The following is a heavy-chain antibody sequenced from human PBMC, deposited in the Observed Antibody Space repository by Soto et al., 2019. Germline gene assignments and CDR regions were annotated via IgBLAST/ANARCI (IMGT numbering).Heavy chain of an antibody. V-gene: IGHV3-30*14. CDR2: VSHDGKSG. D-gene: IGHD6-19*01. J-gene: IGHJ4*02. CDR3: ARLDKFNGGWS. CDR1: GFTFSSYA. Sequence: QGQLVESGGGVVQPGRSLRLSCAASGFTFSSYAMHWVRRAPGKGLEWVAAVSHDGKSGFYADSVSGRFTVSRDNSNNLVYLQMDSLRPEDSALFYCARLDKFNGGWSWGQGTAVTVSS.